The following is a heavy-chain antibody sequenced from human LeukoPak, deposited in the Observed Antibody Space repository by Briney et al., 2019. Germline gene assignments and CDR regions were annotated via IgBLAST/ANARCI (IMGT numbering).Heavy chain of an antibody. D-gene: IGHD1-26*01. Sequence: SETLSLTCTVSGGSISSGSYYWSWIRQPAGKGLEWIGRIYTSGSTNYNPSLKSRVTISVDTSKNQFSLKLSSVTAADTAVYYCAREGRVGATHYYYYYMDVWGKGTTVTVSS. V-gene: IGHV4-61*02. CDR2: IYTSGST. J-gene: IGHJ6*03. CDR1: GGSISSGSYY. CDR3: AREGRVGATHYYYYYMDV.